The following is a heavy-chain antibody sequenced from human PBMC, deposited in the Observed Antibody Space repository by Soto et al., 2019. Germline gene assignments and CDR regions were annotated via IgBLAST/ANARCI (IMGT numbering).Heavy chain of an antibody. J-gene: IGHJ4*02. D-gene: IGHD3-10*01. CDR2: ISNGVPYI. CDR3: ERSRGLGPGSHFDY. V-gene: IGHV3-11*01. CDR1: GFPVSDEY. Sequence: QIQLVESGGDLAKPGGSLRLSCAVSGFPVSDEYMSWIRQAPGKGLEWISYISNGVPYIFYADSVKGRFTTSKDNARNLLFLQMDNLRVDDTAVYYCERSRGLGPGSHFDYWGQGTLVTVSS.